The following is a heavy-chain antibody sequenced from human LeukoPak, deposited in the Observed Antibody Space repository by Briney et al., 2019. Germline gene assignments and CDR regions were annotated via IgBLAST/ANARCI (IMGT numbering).Heavy chain of an antibody. CDR1: GFTFSSYS. Sequence: GGSLRLSCAASGFTFSSYSMNWVRQAPGKGLEWVSYISSSSTIYYADSVKGRFTISRDNAKNSLYLQMNSLRAEDTAVYYCARDLLRGDYWGQGTLVTVSS. CDR3: ARDLLRGDY. D-gene: IGHD1-26*01. V-gene: IGHV3-48*01. CDR2: ISSSSTI. J-gene: IGHJ4*02.